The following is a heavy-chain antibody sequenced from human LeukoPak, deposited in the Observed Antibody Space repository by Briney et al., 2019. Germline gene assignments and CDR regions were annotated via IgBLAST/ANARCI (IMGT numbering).Heavy chain of an antibody. J-gene: IGHJ3*02. CDR1: GYTFTSYY. Sequence: ASVKVSCKASGYTFTSYYMHWVRQAPGQGLEWMGIINPSGGSTSYAQKFQGRVTMTRDTSTSTVYMELSSLRSDDTAVYYCASRWRSGAFDIWGQGTMVTVSS. D-gene: IGHD4-23*01. V-gene: IGHV1-46*01. CDR2: INPSGGST. CDR3: ASRWRSGAFDI.